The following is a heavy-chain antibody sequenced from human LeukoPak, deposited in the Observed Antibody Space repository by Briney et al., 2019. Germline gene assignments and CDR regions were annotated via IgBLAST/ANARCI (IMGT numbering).Heavy chain of an antibody. CDR1: GFIFSSYG. Sequence: GGSLRLSCAASGFIFSSYGMHWVRQAPGKGLEWVAFIRYAGGDTYYADSVKGRFTISRDNSKNTVFLQINSLRTDDSAVYWCVKVYPTVTTSSVLGSWGQGTLVTVSS. D-gene: IGHD4-17*01. CDR2: IRYAGGDT. CDR3: VKVYPTVTTSSVLGS. J-gene: IGHJ4*02. V-gene: IGHV3-30*02.